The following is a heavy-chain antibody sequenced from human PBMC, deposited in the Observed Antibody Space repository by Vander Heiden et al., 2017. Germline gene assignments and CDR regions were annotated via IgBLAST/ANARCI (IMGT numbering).Heavy chain of an antibody. J-gene: IGHJ3*02. CDR3: ARDWYYYDSSGYYTGAFDI. CDR1: GDSVPSNSAA. Sequence: QVQLQQSGPGLVKPSQTLSLTCAISGDSVPSNSAAWNWIRQSPSRGLEWLGRTYYRSKWYNDYAVSVKSRITINPDTSKNQFSLQLNSVTPEDTAVYYCARDWYYYDSSGYYTGAFDIWGQGTMVTVSS. D-gene: IGHD3-22*01. CDR2: TYYRSKWYN. V-gene: IGHV6-1*01.